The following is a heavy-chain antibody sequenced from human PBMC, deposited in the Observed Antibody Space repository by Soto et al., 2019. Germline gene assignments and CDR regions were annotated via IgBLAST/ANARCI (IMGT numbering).Heavy chain of an antibody. Sequence: SETLSLTCTVSGGSISSSSYYWGWIRQPPGKGREWIGSIYYSGSTYYNPSLKSRVTISVDTSKNQFSLKLSSVTAADTAVYYCARWVMVAAQGDYWGQGTLVTVSS. V-gene: IGHV4-39*01. D-gene: IGHD2-15*01. CDR1: GGSISSSSYY. CDR3: ARWVMVAAQGDY. J-gene: IGHJ4*02. CDR2: IYYSGST.